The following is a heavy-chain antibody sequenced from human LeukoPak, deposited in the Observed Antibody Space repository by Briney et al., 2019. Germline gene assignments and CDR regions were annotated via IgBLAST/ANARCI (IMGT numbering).Heavy chain of an antibody. Sequence: PGGSLRLSCAASGFTFINAWMNWVRQAPGKGLEWVGRIKSKTDGGTTDYAAPVKGRFTISRHNAKNSLYLQMNSLRAEDTAVYYCARVPAGVIGMKDAFDIWGQGTMVTVSS. V-gene: IGHV3-15*01. D-gene: IGHD3-16*02. CDR2: IKSKTDGGTT. J-gene: IGHJ3*02. CDR3: ARVPAGVIGMKDAFDI. CDR1: GFTFINAW.